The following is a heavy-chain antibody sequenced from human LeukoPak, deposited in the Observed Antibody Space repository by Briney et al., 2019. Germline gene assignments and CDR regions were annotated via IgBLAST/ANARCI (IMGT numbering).Heavy chain of an antibody. CDR1: GFTFSSYW. J-gene: IGHJ4*02. CDR3: ARNSVLRFLEWPPDWDY. D-gene: IGHD3-3*01. Sequence: PGGSLRLSCAASGFTFSSYWMSWVRQAPGKGLEWVANIKQDGSEKYYVDSEKGRFTISRDNAKNSLYLQMNSLRAEDTAVYYCARNSVLRFLEWPPDWDYWGQGTLVTVSS. CDR2: IKQDGSEK. V-gene: IGHV3-7*01.